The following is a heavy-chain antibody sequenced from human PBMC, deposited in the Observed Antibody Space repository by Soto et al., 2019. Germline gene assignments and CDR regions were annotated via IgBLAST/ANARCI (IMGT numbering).Heavy chain of an antibody. J-gene: IGHJ6*02. CDR2: IIPIFGTA. CDR3: AREGAYYRDGVVVYGMDV. CDR1: GGTFSSYA. Sequence: SSVQVSCKASGGTFSSYAISWVRQAPGQGLEWMGGIIPIFGTANYAQKFQGRVTITADESTSTAYMELSSLRSEDTAVYYCAREGAYYRDGVVVYGMDVCGQGTTVIVYS. V-gene: IGHV1-69*13. D-gene: IGHD4-17*01.